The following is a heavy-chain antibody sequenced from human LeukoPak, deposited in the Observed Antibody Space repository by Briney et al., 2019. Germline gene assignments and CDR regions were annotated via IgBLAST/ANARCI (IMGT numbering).Heavy chain of an antibody. V-gene: IGHV3-21*01. J-gene: IGHJ3*02. Sequence: GGSLRLSCAASGFTFSSYSMNWVRQDPGKGLEWVSSISSSSSYIYYADSVKGRFTISRDNAKNSLYLQMNSLRAEDTAVYYCARTMERLGPISDAFDIWGQGTMVTVSS. CDR2: ISSSSSYI. CDR1: GFTFSSYS. CDR3: ARTMERLGPISDAFDI. D-gene: IGHD3-9*01.